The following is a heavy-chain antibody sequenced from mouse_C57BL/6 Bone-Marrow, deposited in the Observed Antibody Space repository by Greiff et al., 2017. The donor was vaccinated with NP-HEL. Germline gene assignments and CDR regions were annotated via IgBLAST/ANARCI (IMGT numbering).Heavy chain of an antibody. D-gene: IGHD1-1*01. V-gene: IGHV14-4*01. CDR2: IDPENGDT. CDR3: TTGGSSPYARDY. Sequence: VQLQQSGAELVRPGASVKLSCTVSGFNITDDYMHWVKQRPEQGLEWIGWIDPENGDTEYASKFQGKATITADTSSNTAYLQLSSLTSEDTAVYYCTTGGSSPYARDYWGQGTSVTVSS. CDR1: GFNITDDY. J-gene: IGHJ4*01.